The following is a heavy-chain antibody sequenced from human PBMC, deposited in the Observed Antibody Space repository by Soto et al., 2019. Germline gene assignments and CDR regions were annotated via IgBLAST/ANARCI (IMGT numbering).Heavy chain of an antibody. CDR2: MSPNTGTI. CDR1: GYTFTSYD. CDR3: ARERTCIKTYEAFDI. J-gene: IGHJ3*02. D-gene: IGHD1-20*01. V-gene: IGHV1-8*01. Sequence: ASVKVSCKASGYTFTSYDINWVRQATGQGPEWMGWMSPNTGTIVYAQKFQGRVTMTRNTSTSTAYMTLSSLRSEDTAVYYCARERTCIKTYEAFDIWGQGTTVTVSS.